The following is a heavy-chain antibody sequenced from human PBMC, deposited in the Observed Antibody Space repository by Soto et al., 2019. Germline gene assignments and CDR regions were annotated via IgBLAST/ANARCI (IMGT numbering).Heavy chain of an antibody. CDR2: INHSGST. V-gene: IGHV4-34*01. CDR3: ARRFSSGLTTFTFYYFDY. Sequence: SETLSLTCAVYGGSFSGYYWSWNRQRPGKGLEWIGEINHSGSTNYNPSLKSRATISVDTSKDQYSLKLSSVTAADTAVYYCARRFSSGLTTFTFYYFDYWGQGTLVTVSS. D-gene: IGHD1-1*01. J-gene: IGHJ4*02. CDR1: GGSFSGYY.